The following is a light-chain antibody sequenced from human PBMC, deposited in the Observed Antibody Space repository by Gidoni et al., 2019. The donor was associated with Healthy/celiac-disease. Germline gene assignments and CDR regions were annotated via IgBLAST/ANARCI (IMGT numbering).Light chain of an antibody. CDR2: DVS. Sequence: EIVLTQSPATLSLSPGERATLSCRASQSVRIYLACYQQKPGQVPRLLIYDVSNRATGIPARFSGSVSGTDFTLTISSLVPEDIAVYYCQQRSNWPPITFGQGTRLEIK. CDR1: QSVRIY. J-gene: IGKJ5*01. V-gene: IGKV3-11*01. CDR3: QQRSNWPPIT.